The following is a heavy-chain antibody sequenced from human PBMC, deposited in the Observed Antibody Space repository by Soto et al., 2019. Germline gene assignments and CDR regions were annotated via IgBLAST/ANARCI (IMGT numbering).Heavy chain of an antibody. CDR2: IHHSGSI. V-gene: IGHV4-30-4*08. CDR3: AREDDGGDSLDD. J-gene: IGHJ6*02. D-gene: IGHD2-21*02. Sequence: QVQLQQSGPGLVKPSQTLSLTCTVSGDSISSDYYHWTWIRQSPGKGLEWIGYIHHSGSILYNPSLKSRVTISVDTSTNQFSLHLTSVTAADTAVYFCAREDDGGDSLDDWGQGTTVTVSS. CDR1: GDSISSDYYH.